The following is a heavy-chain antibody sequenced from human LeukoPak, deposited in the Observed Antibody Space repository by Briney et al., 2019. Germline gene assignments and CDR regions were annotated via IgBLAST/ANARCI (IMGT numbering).Heavy chain of an antibody. V-gene: IGHV3-74*03. CDR2: INSDGSSS. Sequence: GGSLRLSCAASGFTFSDYLMHWVRQAPGKGLVWVSRINSDGSSSTHADSVKGRFTISRDNAKNTLYLQVNSLRADDTAVYYCARRNYYGMDVWGQGTTVTVSS. CDR3: ARRNYYGMDV. CDR1: GFTFSDYL. J-gene: IGHJ6*02.